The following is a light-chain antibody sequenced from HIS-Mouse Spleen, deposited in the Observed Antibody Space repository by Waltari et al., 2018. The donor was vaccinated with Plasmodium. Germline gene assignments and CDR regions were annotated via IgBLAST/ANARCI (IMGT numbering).Light chain of an antibody. CDR2: EGS. CDR3: CSYAGSSTYV. J-gene: IGLJ1*01. CDR1: SSDVGSYNL. Sequence: QSALTQPASVSGSPGQSITISRTGTSSDVGSYNLVSWYQQHPGKAPNLMIYEGSKRPSGVSNRFSGSKSGNTASLTISGLQAEDEADYYCCSYAGSSTYVFGTGTKVTVL. V-gene: IGLV2-23*01.